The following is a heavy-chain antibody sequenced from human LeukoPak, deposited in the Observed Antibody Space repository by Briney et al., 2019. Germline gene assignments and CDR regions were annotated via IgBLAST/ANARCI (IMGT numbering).Heavy chain of an antibody. CDR3: ARLEGYCSSTSCPEGFDY. J-gene: IGHJ4*02. D-gene: IGHD2-2*01. Sequence: SVKVSCKASGGTFNSYAISWVRQAPGQGLEWMGGIIPIFGTANYAQKFQGRVTITADESTSTAYMELSSLRSEDTAVYYCARLEGYCSSTSCPEGFDYWGQGTLVTVSS. CDR1: GGTFNSYA. CDR2: IIPIFGTA. V-gene: IGHV1-69*01.